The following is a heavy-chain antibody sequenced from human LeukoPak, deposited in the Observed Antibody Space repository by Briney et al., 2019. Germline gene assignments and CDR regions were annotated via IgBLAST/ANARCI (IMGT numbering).Heavy chain of an antibody. V-gene: IGHV4-34*01. J-gene: IGHJ4*02. Sequence: PSETLSLTCAVYGGSFSGYYWSWIRQPPGKGLEWIGEINHSGSTNYNPSLKSRVTISVDTSKNQFSLKLSSVTAADTAVYYCARAPIAAAGTIDYWGQGTLVTVSS. CDR3: ARAPIAAAGTIDY. CDR1: GGSFSGYY. D-gene: IGHD6-13*01. CDR2: INHSGST.